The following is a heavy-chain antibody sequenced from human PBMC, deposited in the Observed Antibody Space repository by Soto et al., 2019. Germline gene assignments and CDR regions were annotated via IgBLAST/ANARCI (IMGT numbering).Heavy chain of an antibody. CDR1: GGSISSSSYY. Sequence: PSETLSLTCTVSGGSISSSSYYWGWIRQPPGKGLEWIGSIYYSGSTYYNPSLKSRVTISVDTSKNQFSLKLSSVTAADTAVYYCASSPPFRSGYYLAPYFDYWGQGTLVTVSS. V-gene: IGHV4-39*01. CDR3: ASSPPFRSGYYLAPYFDY. D-gene: IGHD3-3*01. CDR2: IYYSGST. J-gene: IGHJ4*02.